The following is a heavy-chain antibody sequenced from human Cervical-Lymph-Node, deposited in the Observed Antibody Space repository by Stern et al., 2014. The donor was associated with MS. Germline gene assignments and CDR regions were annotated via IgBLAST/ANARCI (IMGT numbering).Heavy chain of an antibody. CDR1: GGSISSYY. CDR3: ARDGDSVGTYEGAFDI. J-gene: IGHJ3*02. V-gene: IGHV4-59*01. D-gene: IGHD1-26*01. Sequence: EYGPGLVNPSETLSLTCTVPGGSISSYYWTWIREPPGKGLVWIVYFYYSWSTNFNPSLKSRVTRAVDTSKSQFSLKLSSVTAADTTVYYCARDGDSVGTYEGAFDIWGQGTMVTVSS. CDR2: FYYSWST.